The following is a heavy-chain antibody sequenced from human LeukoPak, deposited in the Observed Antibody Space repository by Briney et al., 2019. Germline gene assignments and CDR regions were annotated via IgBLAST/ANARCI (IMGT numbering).Heavy chain of an antibody. V-gene: IGHV4-28*03. CDR2: IHYSGSI. CDR1: GYSISSGDW. Sequence: SETLSLTCGVSGYSISSGDWWGWIRQPPGKGLEWIGYIHYSGSIYYNPSLKSRVTMSVDTSKNQFSLKLNSVTAADTAVYYCAREDPQTKVPEGMDVWGQGTTVTVSS. CDR3: AREDPQTKVPEGMDV. J-gene: IGHJ6*02. D-gene: IGHD4/OR15-4a*01.